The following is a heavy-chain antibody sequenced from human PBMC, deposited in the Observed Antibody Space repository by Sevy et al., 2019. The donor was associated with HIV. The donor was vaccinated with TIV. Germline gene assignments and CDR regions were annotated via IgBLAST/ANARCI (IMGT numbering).Heavy chain of an antibody. CDR1: GFTFSSYE. J-gene: IGHJ4*02. Sequence: GGSLRLSCAASGFTFSSYEMNWVRQAPGKGLEWVSYISSSGSTIYYAHSVKGRFTISRDNAKNSLYLQMNSLRAEDTAVYYCAGGIMITFGGVIATPYYFDYWGQGTLVTVSS. CDR3: AGGIMITFGGVIATPYYFDY. V-gene: IGHV3-48*03. CDR2: ISSSGSTI. D-gene: IGHD3-16*02.